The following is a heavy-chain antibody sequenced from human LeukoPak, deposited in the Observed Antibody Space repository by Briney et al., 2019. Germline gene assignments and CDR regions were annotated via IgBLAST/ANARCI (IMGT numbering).Heavy chain of an antibody. V-gene: IGHV4-59*01. CDR1: GGSISSYY. CDR3: ARVLGSNFYYYYYMDV. D-gene: IGHD1-1*01. Sequence: PSETLSLTCTVSGGSISSYYWSWIRQPPGKGLEWIGLIYYSGSTNYNPSLKSRVIISVDTSKNQFSLKLSSVTAADTAMYYCARVLGSNFYYYYYMDVWGKGTTVTVSS. CDR2: IYYSGST. J-gene: IGHJ6*03.